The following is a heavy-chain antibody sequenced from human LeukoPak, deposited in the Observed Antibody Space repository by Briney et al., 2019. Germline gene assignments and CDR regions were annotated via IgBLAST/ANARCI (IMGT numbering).Heavy chain of an antibody. CDR2: IWHDGSIK. CDR1: GFTFSTYG. Sequence: GGSLRLSCAASGFTFSTYGIHWVRQAPGKGLEWVAVIWHDGSIKYYADSVKGRFTISRDNSKNTLYLQMNSLRAEDTAIYYCARAVGPFDYWGQGTLVTVSS. D-gene: IGHD1-26*01. J-gene: IGHJ4*02. CDR3: ARAVGPFDY. V-gene: IGHV3-33*01.